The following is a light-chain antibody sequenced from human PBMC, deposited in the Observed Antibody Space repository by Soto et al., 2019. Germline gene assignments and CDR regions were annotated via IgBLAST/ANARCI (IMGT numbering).Light chain of an antibody. V-gene: IGKV3-15*01. CDR1: QSVGTF. CDR2: GAS. J-gene: IGKJ1*01. Sequence: EIVLTQSPATLSLSPGERATLSCRASQSVGTFFAWYQQKPGQAPRLLIYGASTRATGIPARFSGSGSGTEFTLTISSLQSEDFGVYFCQQYDQWWTFGQGTKVDIK. CDR3: QQYDQWWT.